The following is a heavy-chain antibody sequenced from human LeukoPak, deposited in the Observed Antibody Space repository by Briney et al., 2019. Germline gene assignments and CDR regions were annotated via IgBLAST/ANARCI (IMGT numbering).Heavy chain of an antibody. CDR3: ARPGDYDSSGILNS. CDR2: IYSSRST. J-gene: IGHJ4*02. CDR1: GGSISSSSYY. D-gene: IGHD3-22*01. V-gene: IGHV4-39*01. Sequence: SETLSLTCTVSGGSISSSSYYWGWIRQPPGKGLEWIGSIYSSRSTYYNASLKSRHTMSVDTSKNQFSLKLGSVTAADTAVYYCARPGDYDSSGILNSWGQGTLDAVSS.